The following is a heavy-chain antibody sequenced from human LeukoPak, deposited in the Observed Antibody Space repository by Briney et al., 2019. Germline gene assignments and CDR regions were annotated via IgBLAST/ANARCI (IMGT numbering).Heavy chain of an antibody. CDR1: GGSISSYY. CDR3: ARKVVDLGMDV. Sequence: SETLSLTRTVSGGSISSYYWSWVRQPPGKGLEWIGYIYYSGKTNYNPSLKSRVTISVDTSKNQFSLKLSSVTAADTAVYYCARKVVDLGMDVWGQGTTVTVSS. D-gene: IGHD2-15*01. J-gene: IGHJ6*02. CDR2: IYYSGKT. V-gene: IGHV4-59*08.